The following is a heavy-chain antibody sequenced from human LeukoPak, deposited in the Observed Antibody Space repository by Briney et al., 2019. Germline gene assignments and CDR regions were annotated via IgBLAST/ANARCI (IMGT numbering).Heavy chain of an antibody. Sequence: SETLSLTCSVSGGSIISYYWSWIRQPPGKGLELIGYIYYSGSTNYNPSLKSRVTISVDTSKNHFSLRLTSVTAADTAVHYCARAEGRAATGLDSWGQGTLVTVSS. D-gene: IGHD6-13*01. CDR1: GGSIISYY. V-gene: IGHV4-59*12. CDR2: IYYSGST. CDR3: ARAEGRAATGLDS. J-gene: IGHJ4*02.